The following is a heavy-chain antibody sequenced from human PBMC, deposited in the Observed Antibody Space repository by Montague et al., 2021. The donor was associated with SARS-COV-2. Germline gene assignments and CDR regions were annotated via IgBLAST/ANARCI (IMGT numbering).Heavy chain of an antibody. CDR3: AKVGSSWYHGYYYGMDV. Sequence: SLRLSWAASGFTFSSYAMSWVRQAPGKGLEWVSVISGSGGSTYYADSVKGRFTISRDNSKNTLYLQMNSLRAEDTAVYYCAKVGSSWYHGYYYGMDVWGQGTTVTVSS. V-gene: IGHV3-23*01. D-gene: IGHD6-13*01. CDR2: ISGSGGST. CDR1: GFTFSSYA. J-gene: IGHJ6*02.